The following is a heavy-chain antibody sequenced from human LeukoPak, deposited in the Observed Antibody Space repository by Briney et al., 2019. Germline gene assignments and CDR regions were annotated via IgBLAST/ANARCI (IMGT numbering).Heavy chain of an antibody. J-gene: IGHJ6*02. CDR1: GFTFSSYA. CDR2: ISYDGSNK. D-gene: IGHD3-3*01. Sequence: GGSLRLSCAASGFTFSSYAMHWVRQAPGKGLEWVAVISYDGSNKYYADSVKGRFTISRDNSKNTLYLQMNSLRAEDTAVYYCAREYYDFWSGYYTYYYYGMDVWGQGTTVTVSS. V-gene: IGHV3-30-3*01. CDR3: AREYYDFWSGYYTYYYYGMDV.